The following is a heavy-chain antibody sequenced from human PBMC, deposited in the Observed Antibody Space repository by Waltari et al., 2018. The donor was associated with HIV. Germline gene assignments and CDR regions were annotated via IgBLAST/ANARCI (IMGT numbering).Heavy chain of an antibody. J-gene: IGHJ5*02. CDR1: GFSFSDYA. D-gene: IGHD1-26*01. CDR2: VIYDGSNE. Sequence: QVQLVESGGGVVPPGTSLTLSCAASGFSFSDYAMHWVRQPPGKGLEWVASVIYDGSNEDYADSVTGRFTVSRDNSKNTLDLQMDSLRPEDTAVYYCATNSGSYRQGWFDPWGQGTQVTVSS. CDR3: ATNSGSYRQGWFDP. V-gene: IGHV3-30*01.